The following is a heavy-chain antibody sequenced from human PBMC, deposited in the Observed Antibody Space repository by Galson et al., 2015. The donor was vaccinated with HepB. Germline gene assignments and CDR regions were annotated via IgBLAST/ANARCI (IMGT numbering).Heavy chain of an antibody. J-gene: IGHJ5*02. D-gene: IGHD2-15*01. Sequence: SLRLSCAASGFTFSTYDMHWVRHASGKGLEWVSTIGTAGDTYYPGSVKGRLTVSRENAKNSLYLQMNSLRAGDTAVYYCARGIQCSAGTCYWGWFDLWGHGTLVTVSS. V-gene: IGHV3-13*01. CDR1: GFTFSTYD. CDR2: IGTAGDT. CDR3: ARGIQCSAGTCYWGWFDL.